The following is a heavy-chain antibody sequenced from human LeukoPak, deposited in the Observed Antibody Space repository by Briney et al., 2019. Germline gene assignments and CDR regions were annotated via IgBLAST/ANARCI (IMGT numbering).Heavy chain of an antibody. Sequence: GGSLRLSCAASGFTFSGSAMHWVRQASGKGLEWVGRIRSKANSYATAYAASVKGRFTISRDDSKNTAYLQMNSLKTEDTAVYYCTRLEIWERRWLQGGWDFDYWGQGTLVTVSS. D-gene: IGHD5-24*01. V-gene: IGHV3-73*01. CDR2: IRSKANSYAT. CDR3: TRLEIWERRWLQGGWDFDY. J-gene: IGHJ4*02. CDR1: GFTFSGSA.